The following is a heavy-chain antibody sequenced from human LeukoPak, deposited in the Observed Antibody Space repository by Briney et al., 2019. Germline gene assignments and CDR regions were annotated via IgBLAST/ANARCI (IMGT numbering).Heavy chain of an antibody. CDR1: GYTLTELS. V-gene: IGHV1-24*01. J-gene: IGHJ3*02. CDR3: ASLLYYYDSSLGAFDI. CDR2: FDPEDGET. Sequence: ASVKVSCKVSGYTLTELSMHWVRQAPGKGLEWMGGFDPEDGETINAQKFQGRVTMTEDTSTDTAYMELSSLRSEDTAVYYCASLLYYYDSSLGAFDIWGQGTMVTVSS. D-gene: IGHD3-22*01.